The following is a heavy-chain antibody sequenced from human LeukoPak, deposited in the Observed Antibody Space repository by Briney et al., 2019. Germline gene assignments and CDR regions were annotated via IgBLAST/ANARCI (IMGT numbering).Heavy chain of an antibody. CDR1: GYTFTGYF. D-gene: IGHD4-17*01. V-gene: IGHV1-2*02. Sequence: ASVKVSCKASGYTFTGYFLHWVRQAPGQGLEWMGWILPNTGGTHYAQKFQGRVTVTRDTSISTAYMEVSRLTSGDTAAYYCARKGEHYGDYDYWGQGTLVTVSS. CDR2: ILPNTGGT. CDR3: ARKGEHYGDYDY. J-gene: IGHJ4*02.